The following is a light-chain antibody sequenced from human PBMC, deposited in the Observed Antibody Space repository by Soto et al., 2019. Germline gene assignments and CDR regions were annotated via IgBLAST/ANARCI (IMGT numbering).Light chain of an antibody. CDR2: AAS. Sequence: DIQMTQSPSSVSASVGDRVTITCRASQPITNWLAWYQQKPGKAPKLLIYAASNLQSGVTSRFSGSGSGTDFTLTINSLQPEDFATYYCQQDTSFPFTFGPGTKVDVK. CDR1: QPITNW. V-gene: IGKV1-12*01. CDR3: QQDTSFPFT. J-gene: IGKJ3*01.